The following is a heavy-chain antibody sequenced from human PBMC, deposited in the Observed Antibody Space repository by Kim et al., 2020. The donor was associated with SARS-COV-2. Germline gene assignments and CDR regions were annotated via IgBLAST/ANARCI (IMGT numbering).Heavy chain of an antibody. CDR3: AKEGPDAFDI. Sequence: GGSLRLSCAASGFTFSSYAMHWVRQAPGKGLEWVAVIWYDGSNKYYADSVKGRFTISRDNSKNTLYLQMNSLRAEDTAVYYCAKEGPDAFDIWGQGTMVTVSS. J-gene: IGHJ3*02. CDR1: GFTFSSYA. V-gene: IGHV3-33*06. CDR2: IWYDGSNK.